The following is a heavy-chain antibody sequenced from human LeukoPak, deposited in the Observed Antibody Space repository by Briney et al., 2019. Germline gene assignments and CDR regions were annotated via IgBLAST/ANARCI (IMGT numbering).Heavy chain of an antibody. V-gene: IGHV3-48*01. CDR2: ISSSSSTI. CDR1: GFTFSSYS. Sequence: QTGGSLRLSCAASGFTFSSYSMNWVRQAPGKGLEWVSYISSSSSTIYYADSVKGRFTISRDNAKNSLYLQMNSLRAEDTAVYYCARDSFPHRVGATGYWGQGTLVTVSS. J-gene: IGHJ4*02. CDR3: ARDSFPHRVGATGY. D-gene: IGHD1-26*01.